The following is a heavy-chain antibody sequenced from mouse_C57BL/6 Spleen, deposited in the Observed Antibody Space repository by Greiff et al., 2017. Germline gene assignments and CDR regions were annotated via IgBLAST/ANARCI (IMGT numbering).Heavy chain of an antibody. CDR2: ISNKANGYTT. CDR1: GFTFTDYF. CDR3: ARYDHYDGSKGSFDY. D-gene: IGHD1-1*01. Sequence: EVQLVESGGGLVQPGGSLSLSCAASGFTFTDYFMSWVRQPPGKALEWLGFISNKANGYTTEYSGCVNGGFTISRDNTQSVLYLQMNALRAVDSATYYCARYDHYDGSKGSFDYWGQGTTLTVSS. V-gene: IGHV7-3*01. J-gene: IGHJ2*01.